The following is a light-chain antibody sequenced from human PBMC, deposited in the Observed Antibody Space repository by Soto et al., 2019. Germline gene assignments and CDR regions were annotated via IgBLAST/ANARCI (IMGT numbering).Light chain of an antibody. CDR3: SSYTSSSTLVV. V-gene: IGLV2-14*01. CDR2: DVS. Sequence: QSALTQPASVSGSPGQSITIYCTGTSSDVGGYNYVSWYQQHPGKAPKLMIYDVSNRPSGVSNRFSGSKSGNMASLTISGLQAEDEADYYCSSYTSSSTLVVFGGGTKVTVL. CDR1: SSDVGGYNY. J-gene: IGLJ2*01.